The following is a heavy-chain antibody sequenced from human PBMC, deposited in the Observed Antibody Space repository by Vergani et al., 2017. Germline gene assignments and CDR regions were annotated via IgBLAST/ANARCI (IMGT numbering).Heavy chain of an antibody. CDR2: ISGSGGST. V-gene: IGHV3-23*01. Sequence: EVQLLESGGGLVQPGGSLRLSCAASGFTFSSYAMSWVRQAPGKGLEWGAAISGSGGSTYYADSVKGRFTISRDNSKNTLYLQMNSLRAEDTAVYYCAEAMPHFTDYVDNVHAFDRWGQGTMVTVSS. CDR1: GFTFSSYA. J-gene: IGHJ3*02. CDR3: AEAMPHFTDYVDNVHAFDR. D-gene: IGHD4-17*01.